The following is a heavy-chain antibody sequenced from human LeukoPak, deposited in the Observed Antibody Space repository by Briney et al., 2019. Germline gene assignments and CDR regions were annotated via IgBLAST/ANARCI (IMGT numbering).Heavy chain of an antibody. Sequence: GGSLRLSCTVSGFTVSDNSMSWVRQAPGKGLEWVSFIYYDDRTHYSDSVKGRFTISRDNSKNTLYLQMNSLRAEDTAVYYCARRVGAYSHPYDYWGQGTLVTVSS. D-gene: IGHD4/OR15-4a*01. V-gene: IGHV3-53*01. CDR3: ARRVGAYSHPYDY. CDR2: IYYDDRT. CDR1: GFTVSDNS. J-gene: IGHJ4*02.